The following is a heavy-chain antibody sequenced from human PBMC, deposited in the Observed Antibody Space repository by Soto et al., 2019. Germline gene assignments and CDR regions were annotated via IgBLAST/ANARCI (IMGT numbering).Heavy chain of an antibody. Sequence: PGGSLILSSAASGFKFSTYGMHWVRQAPGKGLQWMAGTWYDGSEVWYSDSVKGRVTISKDNVKNTLYLQFTSLRADDTAVYYCARTSGSFNPYYGMDVWGPGTTVTVSS. CDR3: ARTSGSFNPYYGMDV. CDR1: GFKFSTYG. CDR2: TWYDGSEV. V-gene: IGHV3-33*03. J-gene: IGHJ6*02. D-gene: IGHD1-26*01.